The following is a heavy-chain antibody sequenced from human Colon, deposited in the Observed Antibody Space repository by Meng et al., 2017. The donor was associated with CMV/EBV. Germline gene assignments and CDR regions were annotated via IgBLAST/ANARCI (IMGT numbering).Heavy chain of an antibody. CDR1: DYTFTNHG. J-gene: IGHJ4*02. D-gene: IGHD3-3*01. V-gene: IGHV1-18*01. Sequence: ASVKVSCKASDYTFTNHGINWVRQAPGQGLEWMGWISGYNGNTNYAQKFQGRLTMTTDTSTSTAYMELRSLRSDDTAAYYCARGYDFWNGHYDYWGQGTLVTVSS. CDR2: ISGYNGNT. CDR3: ARGYDFWNGHYDY.